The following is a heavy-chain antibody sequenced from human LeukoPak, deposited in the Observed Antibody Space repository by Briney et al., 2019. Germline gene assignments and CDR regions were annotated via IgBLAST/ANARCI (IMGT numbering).Heavy chain of an antibody. D-gene: IGHD3-22*01. J-gene: IGHJ4*02. V-gene: IGHV1-46*01. CDR1: GYTFTSYY. Sequence: ASVKVSCKASGYTFTSYYMHWVRQAPGQGLEWMGIINPSGGSTSYAQKFQGRVTMTRDMSTSTVYMELSSLRSEDTAVYYCARVMVGYYDSSGYFRTNFDYWGQGTLVTVSS. CDR3: ARVMVGYYDSSGYFRTNFDY. CDR2: INPSGGST.